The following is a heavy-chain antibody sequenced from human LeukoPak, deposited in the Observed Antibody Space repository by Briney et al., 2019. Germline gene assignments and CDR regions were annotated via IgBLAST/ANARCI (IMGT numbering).Heavy chain of an antibody. CDR1: GESFTDYW. J-gene: IGHJ4*02. CDR2: IYPGDSDT. V-gene: IGHV5-51*01. Sequence: GESLKISCTGSGESFTDYWIGWVRQMPGKGLEWMGIIYPGDSDTKYSPSFQGQVTISADKSISTAYLQWSSLKASDTAMYYCARSLGGVTTMEADYWGQGTLVTVSS. D-gene: IGHD3-10*01. CDR3: ARSLGGVTTMEADY.